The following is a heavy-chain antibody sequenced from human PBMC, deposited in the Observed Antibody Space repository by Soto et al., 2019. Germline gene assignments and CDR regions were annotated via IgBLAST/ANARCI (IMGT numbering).Heavy chain of an antibody. Sequence: SETVSLTCAGYGGSFSVYYWSWIRQPPGKGLEWIGEINHSGSTNYNPSLKSRVTISVDTSKNQFSLKLSSVTAADTAVYYCARKRYSSGWYDYYYHYGMDVWGQGTTVTVSS. CDR2: INHSGST. V-gene: IGHV4-34*01. CDR3: ARKRYSSGWYDYYYHYGMDV. CDR1: GGSFSVYY. J-gene: IGHJ6*02. D-gene: IGHD6-19*01.